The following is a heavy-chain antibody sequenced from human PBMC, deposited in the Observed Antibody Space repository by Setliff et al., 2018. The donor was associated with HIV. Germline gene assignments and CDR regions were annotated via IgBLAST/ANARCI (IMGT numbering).Heavy chain of an antibody. CDR3: ARMNSAFSSVDY. D-gene: IGHD1-7*01. CDR1: EYSSTSYN. J-gene: IGHJ4*02. CDR2: IYPGDTDT. Sequence: PGESLKISCKSSEYSSTSYNTCWVRQTPGQVLEWMGIIYPGDTDTEYSPSFQGTVSMSADRSSSTAYLQWSSLKASDTVMYYCARMNSAFSSVDYWGQGTLVTVSS. V-gene: IGHV5-51*01.